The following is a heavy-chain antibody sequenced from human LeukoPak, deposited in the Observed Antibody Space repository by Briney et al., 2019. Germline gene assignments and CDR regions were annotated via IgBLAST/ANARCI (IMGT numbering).Heavy chain of an antibody. CDR1: GFTFSSYS. CDR2: ISSRSSYI. CDR3: ARASVRNDY. V-gene: IGHV3-21*01. Sequence: GSLRLSCAGSGFTFSSYSMNWVRPAPGKGLEWVSSISSRSSYIYYADSVKGRFPISRDNAKNSLYLQMNSLRAEDTAVYYCARASVRNDYWGQGTLVTVSS. J-gene: IGHJ4*02. D-gene: IGHD5/OR15-5a*01.